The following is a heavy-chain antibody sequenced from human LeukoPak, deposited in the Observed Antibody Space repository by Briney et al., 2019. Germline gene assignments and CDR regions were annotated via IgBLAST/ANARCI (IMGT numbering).Heavy chain of an antibody. D-gene: IGHD3-9*01. V-gene: IGHV4-61*01. J-gene: IGHJ3*01. CDR2: IVDSGRT. Sequence: SETLSLTCSVSGGSVRSDISHWSWIRQPPGRGLEWIGNIVDSGRTKYNPSLKSRVTISVDTSKNQFSLKLTSVTAADTAVYFCARDYTYYDSLTGYSGRDAFDVWSQGTMVTVSS. CDR3: ARDYTYYDSLTGYSGRDAFDV. CDR1: GGSVRSDISH.